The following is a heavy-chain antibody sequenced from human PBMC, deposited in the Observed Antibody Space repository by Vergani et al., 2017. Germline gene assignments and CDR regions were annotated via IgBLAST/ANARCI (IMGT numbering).Heavy chain of an antibody. CDR2: IYRTGRS. CDR1: GFSIDNGYY. D-gene: IGHD3-9*01. V-gene: IGHV4-38-2*01. Sequence: QVQLQESGPGLVKPSETLSLTCAVSGFSIDNGYYWDWIRQPPGKGLEWIGSIYRTGRSHFNPSLKSRVTISVDTSNNPFSLRLNSLTAPDTAVYYCARRSGIVYDIFSGTQYFFDFWGQGTLVTVSS. CDR3: ARRSGIVYDIFSGTQYFFDF. J-gene: IGHJ4*02.